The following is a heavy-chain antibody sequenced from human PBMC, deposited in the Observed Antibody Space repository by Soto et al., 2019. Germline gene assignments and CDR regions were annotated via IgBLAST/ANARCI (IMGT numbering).Heavy chain of an antibody. D-gene: IGHD3-16*01. J-gene: IGHJ4*02. CDR2: ISWDGGTA. V-gene: IGHV3-43*01. Sequence: PGGSLRLSCAASGFTFEDYNMHWVRQPPGKGLEWVSLISWDGGTAYYRDSVKRRFTISRDNSKNSLYLQMNSLRTEDSALYFCVKDGGSGPMFFHYWGQGTLVTVS. CDR3: VKDGGSGPMFFHY. CDR1: GFTFEDYN.